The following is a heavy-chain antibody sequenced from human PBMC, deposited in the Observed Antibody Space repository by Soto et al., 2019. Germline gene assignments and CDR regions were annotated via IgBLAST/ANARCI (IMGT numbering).Heavy chain of an antibody. CDR1: GESFSENY. V-gene: IGHV4-34*01. CDR3: ARGGSTPMVFRY. D-gene: IGHD5-18*01. J-gene: IGHJ4*02. CDR2: INHSGRT. Sequence: QVQLQQWGTGLLKPSETLSLTCAVYGESFSENYWSWIRQPPGKGLEWIGEINHSGRTNYNPSLKSRVARSGDTSKNQFSLHLRSVTAADTAVYYCARGGSTPMVFRYWGQGTLVTVSS.